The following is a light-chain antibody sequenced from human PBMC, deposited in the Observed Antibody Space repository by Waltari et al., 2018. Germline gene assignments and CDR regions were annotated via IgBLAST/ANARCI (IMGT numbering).Light chain of an antibody. CDR2: DAS. V-gene: IGKV3-11*01. Sequence: IVLTQAPATPSFSPGETATLPCRARQSVSPYLAWYQQKPGQAPRLLIYDASNRATCIPDRFRGSGSGTDFTLTISSLEPEDFALYYCQQRSSWTPLTFGQGARLEIK. CDR1: QSVSPY. CDR3: QQRSSWTPLT. J-gene: IGKJ2*01.